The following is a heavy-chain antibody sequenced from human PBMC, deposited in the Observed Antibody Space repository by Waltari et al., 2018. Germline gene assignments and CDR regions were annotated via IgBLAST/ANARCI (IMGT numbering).Heavy chain of an antibody. D-gene: IGHD3-10*01. CDR3: ARGGLNNYYNSFDN. J-gene: IGHJ4*02. CDR1: GFPFFVHE. Sequence: EAQLVEYGGGLVQSGGSLRLSLVASGFPFFVHEMNWVRQAPGRGLEWLSSIGSSDTTTSYADSVKGRFTISRDNAKNSVFLQMDSLRAADTAVYFCARGGLNNYYNSFDNWGEGTLVTVSS. CDR2: IGSSDTTT. V-gene: IGHV3-48*03.